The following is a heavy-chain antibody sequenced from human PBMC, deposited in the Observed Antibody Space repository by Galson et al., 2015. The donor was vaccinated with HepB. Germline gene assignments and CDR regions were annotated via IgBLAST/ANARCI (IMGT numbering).Heavy chain of an antibody. J-gene: IGHJ6*04. Sequence: SLRLSCAASGFTFSRYWMHWVRQAPGKGLVWVSRISSDGSSTGNADSVKGRFTVSRDNAKNTLYLQMNSLRVDDTAVYYCGRATYNNRWLLMDVWGKGTTVTVSS. CDR3: GRATYNNRWLLMDV. V-gene: IGHV3-74*01. CDR1: GFTFSRYW. D-gene: IGHD2-21*02. CDR2: ISSDGSST.